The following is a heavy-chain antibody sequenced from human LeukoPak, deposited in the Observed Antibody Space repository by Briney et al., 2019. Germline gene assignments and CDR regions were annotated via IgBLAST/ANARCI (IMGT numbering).Heavy chain of an antibody. CDR3: AELVITMVGGV. V-gene: IGHV3-48*01. J-gene: IGHJ6*04. D-gene: IGHD3-10*02. CDR1: GFTFSSYS. Sequence: GGSLRLSSAASGFTFSSYSMNWVRQAPGKGLEWVSYISSSSSTIYYADSVKGRFTISRDNAKNSLYLQMNSLRAEDTAVYYCAELVITMVGGVWGKGTTVTISS. CDR2: ISSSSSTI.